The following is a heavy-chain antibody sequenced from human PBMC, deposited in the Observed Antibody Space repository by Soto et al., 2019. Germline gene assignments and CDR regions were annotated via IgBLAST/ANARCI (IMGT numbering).Heavy chain of an antibody. CDR1: GVSISSGGYS. CDR3: ARYGGSGTYFFDY. J-gene: IGHJ4*02. Sequence: SETLSLTCAVSGVSISSGGYSWSWIRQPPGKGLEWIGYIYHSGSTYYNPSLKSRVTISVDRSKNQFSLKLSSVTAADTAVYYCARYGGSGTYFFDYWGQGTQVTVSS. CDR2: IYHSGST. D-gene: IGHD3-16*01. V-gene: IGHV4-30-2*01.